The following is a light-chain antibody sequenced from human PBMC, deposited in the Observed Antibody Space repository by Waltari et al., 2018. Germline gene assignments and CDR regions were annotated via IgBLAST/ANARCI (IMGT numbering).Light chain of an antibody. Sequence: EIVLTQSPATLSLSLGERATLSCRASQSVRNSLAWYQQKPGQAPRLLIYDVSRRATGTPARFSGSGSGTDFTLTISSLQPEDVATYYGQRTYNAPPITFGGGTKVEIK. V-gene: IGKV3-11*01. CDR1: QSVRNS. CDR2: DVS. J-gene: IGKJ4*01. CDR3: QRTYNAPPIT.